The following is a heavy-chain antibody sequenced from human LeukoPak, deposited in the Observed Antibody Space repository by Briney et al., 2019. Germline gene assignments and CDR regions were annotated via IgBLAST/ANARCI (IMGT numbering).Heavy chain of an antibody. CDR2: VDPEDGET. CDR3: GTIGGGSGSLPQNWFDP. CDR1: GYTFTDYY. J-gene: IGHJ5*02. Sequence: ASVKISCKVSGYTFTDYYMHWVQPAPGKGLEWMGLVDPEDGETIYAEKFQGRVTITADTSTDTAYMELSSLRSEDTAVYYCGTIGGGSGSLPQNWFDPWGQGTLVTVSS. V-gene: IGHV1-69-2*01. D-gene: IGHD3-10*01.